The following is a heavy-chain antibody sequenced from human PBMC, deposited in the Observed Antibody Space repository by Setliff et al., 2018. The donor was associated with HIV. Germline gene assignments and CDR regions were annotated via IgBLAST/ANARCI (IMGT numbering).Heavy chain of an antibody. V-gene: IGHV4-59*11. CDR1: GDSSSSHC. J-gene: IGHJ4*02. CDR2: VYHSGRT. D-gene: IGHD3-3*01. Sequence: PSETLSLTCSVSGDSSSSHCWSWVRQSPGKGLEWIGSVYHSGRTNYSPSLKSRVTISVDTSKNQFSLKLSSVTAADTAVYYCARAKEWPDYWGQGTLVTVSS. CDR3: ARAKEWPDY.